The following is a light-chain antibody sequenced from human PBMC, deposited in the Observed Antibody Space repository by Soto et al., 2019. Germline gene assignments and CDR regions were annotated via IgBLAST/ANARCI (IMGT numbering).Light chain of an antibody. Sequence: EIVLTQSPGTLSLSPGERATLSCRASQSVSSSHLAWYQQKPGQAPRLLIYGASSRATGIPDRFSGSGSGTDFTLTISRREAEDVAVYHCQQYGNPPWAFGLGTKVDIK. J-gene: IGKJ1*01. CDR3: QQYGNPPWA. CDR2: GAS. V-gene: IGKV3-20*01. CDR1: QSVSSSH.